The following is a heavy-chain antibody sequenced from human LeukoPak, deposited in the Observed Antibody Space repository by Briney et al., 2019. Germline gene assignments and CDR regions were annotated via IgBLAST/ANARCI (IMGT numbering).Heavy chain of an antibody. D-gene: IGHD3-22*01. V-gene: IGHV3-21*01. CDR1: GFTFSSYS. Sequence: GGSLRLSCAASGFTFSSYSMNWVRQAPGKGLEWVSSISSSSSYIYYADSVKGRFTISRDNAKNSLCLQMNSLRAEDTAVYYCAKDYYDSSGDSGYFDYWGQGTLVTVSS. J-gene: IGHJ4*02. CDR3: AKDYYDSSGDSGYFDY. CDR2: ISSSSSYI.